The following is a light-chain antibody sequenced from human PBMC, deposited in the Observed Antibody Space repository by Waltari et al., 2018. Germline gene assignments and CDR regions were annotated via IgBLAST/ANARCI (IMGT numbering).Light chain of an antibody. CDR3: ASWDYSLNGVV. V-gene: IGLV1-44*01. Sequence: QPVVTQPPSASGTPGQRVTISCSGSSPNTESNPVNWYQQLPGRAPRLLIYSNSHRPSGVPDRFSASTSGRSASLAISGLQSDDEGNYYCASWDYSLNGVVYGGGTKLTVL. J-gene: IGLJ2*01. CDR2: SNS. CDR1: SPNTESNP.